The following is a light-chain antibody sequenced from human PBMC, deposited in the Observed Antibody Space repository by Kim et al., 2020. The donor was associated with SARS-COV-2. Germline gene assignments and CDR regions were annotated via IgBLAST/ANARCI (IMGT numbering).Light chain of an antibody. J-gene: IGLJ3*02. CDR2: HDT. CDR3: QAWDSTTVV. Sequence: SVSPGQPLNIPCSRTKLGHKMPCWYQTKPGQSPVLLLYHDTERPPGIPGRFSGSNSGNTATLTISGTQAMDGADYFCQAWDSTTVVFGGGTQLTVL. V-gene: IGLV3-1*01. CDR1: KLGHKM.